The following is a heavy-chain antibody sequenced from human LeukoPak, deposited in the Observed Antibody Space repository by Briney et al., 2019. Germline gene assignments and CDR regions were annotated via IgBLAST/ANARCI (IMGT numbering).Heavy chain of an antibody. CDR1: GASITSYY. V-gene: IGHV4-59*01. Sequence: PSETLSLTCAVSGASITSYYWSWIRQPPGKGLEWIGYIYYSGSTNYNPSLKSRVTMPVDTSKNEFSLKLSSVTTADTAVYYCATRRIAVAAPFDYWGQGTLVTVSS. CDR2: IYYSGST. J-gene: IGHJ4*02. CDR3: ATRRIAVAAPFDY. D-gene: IGHD6-19*01.